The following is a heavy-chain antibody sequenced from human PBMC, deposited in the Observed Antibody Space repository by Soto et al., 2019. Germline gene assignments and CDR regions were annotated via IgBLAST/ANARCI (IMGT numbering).Heavy chain of an antibody. CDR3: ARDGYYYDSSGYELVDY. V-gene: IGHV1-69*01. CDR2: IIPIFGTA. CDR1: GGTFSSYA. D-gene: IGHD3-22*01. J-gene: IGHJ4*02. Sequence: QVQLVQSGAEVKKPGSSVKVSCKASGGTFSSYAISWVRQAPGQGLEWMGGIIPIFGTANYAQKFQGRVTITADESTSTAYMELSSLRSEDTAVYYCARDGYYYDSSGYELVDYWGQGTLVNVST.